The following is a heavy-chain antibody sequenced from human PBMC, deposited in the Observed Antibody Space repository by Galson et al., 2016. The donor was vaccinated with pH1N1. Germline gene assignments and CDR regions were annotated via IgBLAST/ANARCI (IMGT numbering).Heavy chain of an antibody. CDR3: TRCDHGVYVGIDY. D-gene: IGHD4-17*01. CDR1: GFSFSGRS. CDR2: INYSGRDT. J-gene: IGHJ4*02. V-gene: IGHV3-11*01. Sequence: SLRLSCAASGFSFSGRSMSWIRQAPGKGLEWIAYINYSGRDTYYGDSVRGRFTISRDNAKNSMYLQMNSLRAEDTAVYYCTRCDHGVYVGIDYWGQGTVVTVSS.